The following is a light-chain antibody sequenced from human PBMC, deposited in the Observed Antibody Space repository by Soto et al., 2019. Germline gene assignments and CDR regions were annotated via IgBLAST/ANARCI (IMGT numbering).Light chain of an antibody. CDR2: DAS. CDR1: QSLDNY. Sequence: EIVLTQSPATLSLSPGERATLSCRASQSLDNYLAWYQHKPGQAPRLLIYDASTRATDIPARFSGSGSGTDFTLTISSLEPEYFAVYYCQKRGHWPSFGGGTKVEIK. V-gene: IGKV3-11*01. J-gene: IGKJ4*01. CDR3: QKRGHWPS.